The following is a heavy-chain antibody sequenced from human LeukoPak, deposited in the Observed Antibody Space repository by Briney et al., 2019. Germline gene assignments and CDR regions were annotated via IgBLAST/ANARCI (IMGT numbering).Heavy chain of an antibody. J-gene: IGHJ5*02. CDR1: GFTFRSYA. V-gene: IGHV3-23*01. D-gene: IGHD3-9*01. Sequence: GGSLRLSCAASGFTFRSYAMTWVRQAPGKGLEWVSAISGSGGGTDYADSVKGRFTISRDNSNNTLYLQMNSLRADDAAVYYCTKDKYYEILTGYPNWFDPWGQGTLVTVSS. CDR3: TKDKYYEILTGYPNWFDP. CDR2: ISGSGGGT.